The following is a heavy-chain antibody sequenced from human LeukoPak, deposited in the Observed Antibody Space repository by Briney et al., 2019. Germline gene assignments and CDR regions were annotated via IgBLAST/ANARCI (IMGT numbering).Heavy chain of an antibody. V-gene: IGHV3-11*01. CDR3: AAPGGRFLEWLLNPPFDY. J-gene: IGHJ4*02. CDR1: GFTFNDYY. D-gene: IGHD3-3*01. CDR2: ISSSGSTI. Sequence: GGSLRLSCAASGFTFNDYYMSWIRQAPGKGLEWVSYISSSGSTIYYADSVKGRFTISRDNAKNSLYLQMNSLRAEDMAVYYCAAPGGRFLEWLLNPPFDYWGQGTLVTVSS.